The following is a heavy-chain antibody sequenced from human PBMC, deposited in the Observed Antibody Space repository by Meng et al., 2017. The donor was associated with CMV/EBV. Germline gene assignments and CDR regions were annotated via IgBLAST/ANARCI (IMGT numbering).Heavy chain of an antibody. CDR3: ARTAQGRNWFDP. J-gene: IGHJ5*02. CDR1: GYTFTSYY. D-gene: IGHD2-21*02. Sequence: VQLVQSGAEVKKPGASVNVSCKASGYTFTSYYMHWVRQAPGQGLEWMGIINPSGGSTSYAQKFQGRVTMTRDTSTSTVYMELSSLRSEDTAVYYCARTAQGRNWFDPWGQGTLVTVSS. CDR2: INPSGGST. V-gene: IGHV1-46*01.